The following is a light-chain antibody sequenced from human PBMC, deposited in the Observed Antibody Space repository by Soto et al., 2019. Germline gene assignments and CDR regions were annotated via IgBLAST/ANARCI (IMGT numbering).Light chain of an antibody. CDR1: QDLDRW. CDR3: QQYIKWPIT. V-gene: IGKV3-15*01. J-gene: IGKJ5*01. CDR2: DAS. Sequence: MTQSPSSLSASVGDRVTITCRASQDLDRWLAWYQQKPGQAPRLLISDASTRATGIPARFSGSGSGTEFTLTVSSLQSEDFAVYYCQQYIKWPITFGQGTRLEIK.